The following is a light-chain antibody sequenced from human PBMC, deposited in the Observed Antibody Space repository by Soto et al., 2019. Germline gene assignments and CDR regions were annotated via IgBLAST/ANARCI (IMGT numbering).Light chain of an antibody. CDR1: QSISSN. CDR2: GAS. J-gene: IGKJ1*01. V-gene: IGKV3-15*01. Sequence: EIVMTQSPDTLSVSPGERATLSCRASQSISSNLAWYLQKVGQAPTLLIYGASTSAPGISARFSGSGSGTEFTLTISSLQSEDVAIDYCQQYNNWSWTFGQGTKVYSK. CDR3: QQYNNWSWT.